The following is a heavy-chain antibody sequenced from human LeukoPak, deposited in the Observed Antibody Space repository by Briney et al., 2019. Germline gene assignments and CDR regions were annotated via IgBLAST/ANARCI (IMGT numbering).Heavy chain of an antibody. V-gene: IGHV3-21*01. CDR1: GFTFSSYS. J-gene: IGHJ6*02. Sequence: GGSLRLSCAASGFTFSSYSMNWVRQAPGKGLEWVSSISSSSSYIYYADPVKGRFTISRDNAKNSLYLQMNSLRAEDTAVYYCARDPNTTPPWYYYYGMDVWGQGTTVTVSS. CDR2: ISSSSSYI. CDR3: ARDPNTTPPWYYYYGMDV. D-gene: IGHD1-1*01.